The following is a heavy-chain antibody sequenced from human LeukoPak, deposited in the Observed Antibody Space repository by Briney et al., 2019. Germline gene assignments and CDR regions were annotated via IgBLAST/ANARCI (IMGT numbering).Heavy chain of an antibody. CDR2: IYTSGST. Sequence: SETLSLTCTVSGGSISSYYWSWIRQPAGKGLEWIGRIYTSGSTNYNPSLKSRVTMSVDTSKNQFSLKLSSVTAADTAVYYCARDFNYGDYEDAFDIWSQGTMVTVSS. CDR3: ARDFNYGDYEDAFDI. D-gene: IGHD4-17*01. CDR1: GGSISSYY. J-gene: IGHJ3*02. V-gene: IGHV4-4*07.